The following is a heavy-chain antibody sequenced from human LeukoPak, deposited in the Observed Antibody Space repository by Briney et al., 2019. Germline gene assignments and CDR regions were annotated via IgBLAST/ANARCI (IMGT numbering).Heavy chain of an antibody. CDR3: ASGWTSLDH. J-gene: IGHJ5*02. Sequence: PGGSLRLSCAASGFTFSTYAMSWVRQAPGKGLEWVSALSGSAGSTYYADSVKGRFTISRDNSKNTLYLQMNSLRAEDTAVYYCASGWTSLDHWGQGTLVTVSS. CDR2: LSGSAGST. D-gene: IGHD6-19*01. CDR1: GFTFSTYA. V-gene: IGHV3-23*01.